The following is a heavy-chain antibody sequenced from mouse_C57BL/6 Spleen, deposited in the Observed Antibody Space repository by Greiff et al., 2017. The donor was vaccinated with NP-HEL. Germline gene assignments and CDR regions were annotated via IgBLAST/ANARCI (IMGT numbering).Heavy chain of an antibody. CDR2: IYPGSGST. D-gene: IGHD2-4*01. CDR3: ARGQIYYDYNGAMDY. V-gene: IGHV1-55*01. CDR1: GYTFTSYW. Sequence: QVQLQQPGAELVKPGASVKMSCKASGYTFTSYWITWVKQRPGQGLEWIGDIYPGSGSTNYNEKFKSKATLTVDTSSSTAYMQLSSLTSEDSAVYYCARGQIYYDYNGAMDYWGQGTSVTVSS. J-gene: IGHJ4*01.